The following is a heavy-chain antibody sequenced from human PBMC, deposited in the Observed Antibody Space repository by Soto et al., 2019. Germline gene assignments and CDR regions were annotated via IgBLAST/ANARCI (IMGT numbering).Heavy chain of an antibody. V-gene: IGHV1-18*01. J-gene: IGHJ3*02. Sequence: ASVKVSCKASGYTFISYGISWGRQAPGQGLEWMGWISPYNGNTNHAQTFHGRVTMTRDTSTSTAYMELRTLRSDDTAVYYCASSLPYSSSWYYAFGIWGQGTMVTVSS. D-gene: IGHD6-13*01. CDR1: GYTFISYG. CDR3: ASSLPYSSSWYYAFGI. CDR2: ISPYNGNT.